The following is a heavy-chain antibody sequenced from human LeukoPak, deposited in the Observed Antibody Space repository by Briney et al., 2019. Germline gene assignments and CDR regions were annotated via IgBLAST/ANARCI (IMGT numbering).Heavy chain of an antibody. CDR3: ARSRGSYCGGDCHFDY. CDR1: GFTFSSYG. Sequence: PGGSLRLSCAVSGFTFSSYGMTWVRQAPGKRLEWVSSISTTSSYIYYADSVKGRFTISRDNAKSSLYLQMNSLRAEDTAVYYCARSRGSYCGGDCHFDYWGQGTLVTLSS. D-gene: IGHD2-21*02. J-gene: IGHJ4*02. CDR2: ISTTSSYI. V-gene: IGHV3-21*01.